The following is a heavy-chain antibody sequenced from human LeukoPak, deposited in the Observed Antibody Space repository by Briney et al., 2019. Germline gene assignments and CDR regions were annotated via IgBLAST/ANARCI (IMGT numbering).Heavy chain of an antibody. J-gene: IGHJ3*02. V-gene: IGHV3-23*01. CDR1: GFSFGNYA. CDR3: AKDSIFVGAFDI. D-gene: IGHD3-3*01. Sequence: GGSLRLSCATSGFSFGNYAMNWVRQAPGKGLEWVSCISASGGTTYYADSVRGRFTISRDNSKNTLFLQVNSLRAEDTAVYYCAKDSIFVGAFDIWGQGTMVTVSS. CDR2: ISASGGTT.